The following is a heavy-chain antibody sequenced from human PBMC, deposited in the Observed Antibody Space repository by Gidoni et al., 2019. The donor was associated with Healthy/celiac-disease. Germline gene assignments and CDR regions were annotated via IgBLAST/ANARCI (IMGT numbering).Heavy chain of an antibody. V-gene: IGHV3-21*01. CDR2: ISSSSSYV. CDR1: GFTFSSYS. D-gene: IGHD3-9*01. J-gene: IGHJ4*02. CDR3: ARQGYFDWLSPIDW. Sequence: EVQLVESGGGLVKPGGSLRLSCAASGFTFSSYSMNWVRQAPGKGLEWVSSISSSSSYVYYADSVKGRFTISRDNAKNSLYLQMNSLRAEDTAVYYCARQGYFDWLSPIDWWGQGTLVTVSS.